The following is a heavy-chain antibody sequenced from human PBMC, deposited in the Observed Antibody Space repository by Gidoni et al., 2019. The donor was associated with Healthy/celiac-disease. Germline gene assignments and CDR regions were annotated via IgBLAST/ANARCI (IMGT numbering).Heavy chain of an antibody. D-gene: IGHD3-10*01. J-gene: IGHJ5*02. Sequence: QLQLQESGPGLVTPSETLSLTCTVSGCSISSRSYYWGWLRQPPGKGLEWIGSIYYSGSTYYNPSLKSRVTISVDTSKNQFSLKLSSVTAADTAVYYCARELLWFGEFLHGFDPWGQGTLVTVSS. CDR3: ARELLWFGEFLHGFDP. V-gene: IGHV4-39*07. CDR2: IYYSGST. CDR1: GCSISSRSYY.